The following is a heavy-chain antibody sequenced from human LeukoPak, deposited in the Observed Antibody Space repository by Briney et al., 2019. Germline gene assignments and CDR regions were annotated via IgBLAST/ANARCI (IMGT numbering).Heavy chain of an antibody. CDR2: IIPIFNTI. Sequence: SVKVSCRASGGTLSTYSISWVRQAPGQGLEWMGGIIPIFNTINYAQRFQGRVTLTADESTNTAYMELSSLRSEDTAVYYCARGLSRWSTPTSSYYYRMDVWGQGTTVAVSS. D-gene: IGHD4-23*01. V-gene: IGHV1-69*13. CDR1: GGTLSTYS. J-gene: IGHJ6*02. CDR3: ARGLSRWSTPTSSYYYRMDV.